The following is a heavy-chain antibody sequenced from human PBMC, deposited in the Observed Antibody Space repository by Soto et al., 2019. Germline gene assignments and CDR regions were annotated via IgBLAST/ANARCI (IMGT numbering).Heavy chain of an antibody. V-gene: IGHV3-30*18. J-gene: IGHJ4*02. Sequence: QVQLVESGGGVVQPGRSLRLSCAASGFTFSSYGMHWVRQAPGKGLEWVAVISYDGSNKYYADSVKGRFTISRDNSKNTLYLQMYSLRAEDTAVYYCAKDRGSSGWYVDYWGQGTLVTVSS. CDR3: AKDRGSSGWYVDY. CDR1: GFTFSSYG. CDR2: ISYDGSNK. D-gene: IGHD6-19*01.